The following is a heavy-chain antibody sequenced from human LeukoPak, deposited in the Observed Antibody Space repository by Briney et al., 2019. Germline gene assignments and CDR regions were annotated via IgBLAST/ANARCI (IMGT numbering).Heavy chain of an antibody. V-gene: IGHV4-34*01. D-gene: IGHD3-10*01. CDR2: INHSGST. CDR1: GGSFSGYY. Sequence: SETLSLTCAVYGGSFSGYYWSWIRQPPGKGREWIGEINHSGSTNYNPSLKSRVTISVDTSKNQFSLKLSSVTAADTAVYYCARGGRSITMVRGVIITRWFDPWGQGTLVTVSS. CDR3: ARGGRSITMVRGVIITRWFDP. J-gene: IGHJ5*02.